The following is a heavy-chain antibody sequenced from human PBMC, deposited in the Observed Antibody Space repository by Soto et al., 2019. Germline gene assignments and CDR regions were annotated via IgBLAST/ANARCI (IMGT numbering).Heavy chain of an antibody. CDR2: IIPILGIA. CDR1: GGTFSSYT. J-gene: IGHJ5*02. V-gene: IGHV1-69*04. CDR3: ARDPEDYYDSSGPRWFDP. Sequence: SVKVSCKASGGTFSSYTISWVRQAPGQGLEWKGRIIPILGIANYAQKFQGRVTITADKSTSTAYMELSSLRSEDTAVYYCARDPEDYYDSSGPRWFDPWGQGTLVTVSS. D-gene: IGHD3-22*01.